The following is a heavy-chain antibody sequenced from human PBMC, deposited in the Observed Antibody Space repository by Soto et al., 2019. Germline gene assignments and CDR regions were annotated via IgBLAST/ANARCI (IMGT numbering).Heavy chain of an antibody. Sequence: SETLSLTCTVSGGSISSYYWSWIRQPTGKGLEWIGDIYYSGSTNYNASLKRRVTISVDTSKNQFSLKLSSVTAADTAVYYCARHALYYDILTGYSPNYDYYMDVWGKGTTVTVSS. CDR3: ARHALYYDILTGYSPNYDYYMDV. D-gene: IGHD3-9*01. J-gene: IGHJ6*03. CDR1: GGSISSYY. CDR2: IYYSGST. V-gene: IGHV4-59*08.